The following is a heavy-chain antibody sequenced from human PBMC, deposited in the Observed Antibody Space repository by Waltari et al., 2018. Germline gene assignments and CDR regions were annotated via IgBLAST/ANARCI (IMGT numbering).Heavy chain of an antibody. J-gene: IGHJ4*02. D-gene: IGHD3-22*01. Sequence: QVQLQESGPGLVKPSETLSLTCTVPGGSISSYYWTWIRQPPGQGLEWIGYIYYSGSTNYNPSLKSRVTISVDTSKNQFSLKLSSVTAADTAVYYCARGIESRDSGYYRNYFDYWGQGTLVTVSS. CDR1: GGSISSYY. CDR3: ARGIESRDSGYYRNYFDY. V-gene: IGHV4-59*01. CDR2: IYYSGST.